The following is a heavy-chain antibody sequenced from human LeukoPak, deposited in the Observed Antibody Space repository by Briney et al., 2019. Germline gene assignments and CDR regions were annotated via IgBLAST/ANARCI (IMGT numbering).Heavy chain of an antibody. J-gene: IGHJ4*02. CDR3: GSTTYTPSLKSRVTISVDTSKTQFSLKLSSVTAADTAVYYCAGMRITTPTVRTLDY. CDR1: AGSIGTYY. Sequence: SETLSLTCTVSAGSIGTYYSTSIRQPPRKRLEWSGFIYYTVSTNYNPSPNSRVTISVDTSTNQISLKMSSVSASHTPVYSTGSTTYTPSLKSRVTISVDTSKTQFSLKLSSVTAADTAVYYCAGMRITTPTVRTLDYWGQGTLVTVSS. V-gene: IGHV4-59*01. D-gene: IGHD3-10*02. CDR2: IYYTVST.